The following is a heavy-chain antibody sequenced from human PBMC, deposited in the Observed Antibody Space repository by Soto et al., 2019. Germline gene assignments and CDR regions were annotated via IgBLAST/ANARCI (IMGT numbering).Heavy chain of an antibody. CDR2: IKQDGSEK. CDR3: AGEATIFGVAYYFDY. V-gene: IGHV3-7*01. D-gene: IGHD3-3*01. J-gene: IGHJ4*02. CDR1: GFTFSSYW. Sequence: GGSLRLSCAASGFTFSSYWMSWVRQAPGKGLEWVANIKQDGSEKYYVDSVKGRFTISRDNAKNSLYLQMNSLRAEDTAVYYCAGEATIFGVAYYFDYWGQGTLVTVSS.